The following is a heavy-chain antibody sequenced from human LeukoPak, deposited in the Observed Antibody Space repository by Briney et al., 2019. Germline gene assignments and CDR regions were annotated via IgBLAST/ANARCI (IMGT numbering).Heavy chain of an antibody. J-gene: IGHJ6*02. D-gene: IGHD3/OR15-3a*01. Sequence: ASVKVSCKASGYTFTSYYMHWVRQAPGQGLEWMGIINPSGGSTSYAQRFQGRVTMTGDTSTSTVYMELSSLRSEDTAVYYCARGDFIYYYGLDVWGQGTTVTVSS. CDR3: ARGDFIYYYGLDV. CDR1: GYTFTSYY. CDR2: INPSGGST. V-gene: IGHV1-46*01.